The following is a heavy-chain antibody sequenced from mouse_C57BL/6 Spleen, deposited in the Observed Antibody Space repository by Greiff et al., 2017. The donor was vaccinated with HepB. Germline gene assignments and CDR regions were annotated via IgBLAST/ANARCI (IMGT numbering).Heavy chain of an antibody. J-gene: IGHJ1*03. CDR3: ARLLSRWYFDV. CDR2: ISYDGSN. CDR1: GYSITSGYY. Sequence: EVQLQQSGPGLVKPSQSLSLTCSVTGYSITSGYYWNWIRQFPGNKLEWMGYISYDGSNNYNPSLKNRISITRDTSKNQFFLKLNSVTTEDTATYYCARLLSRWYFDVWGTGTTVTVSS. V-gene: IGHV3-6*01.